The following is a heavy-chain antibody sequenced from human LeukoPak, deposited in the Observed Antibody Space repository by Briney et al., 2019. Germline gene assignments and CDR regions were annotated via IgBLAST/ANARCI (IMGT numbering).Heavy chain of an antibody. D-gene: IGHD3-10*01. CDR1: GYTFTDYY. CDR2: IYPDSGGT. Sequence: ASVKVSCKASGYTFTDYYMHWVRQAPGHGLEWMDWIYPDSGGTNYAQKFQGRVTMTRDTSISTAYMGLSRLTSDDTAVYYCARGRSDYYLDSWGQGTLVTVSS. CDR3: ARGRSDYYLDS. V-gene: IGHV1-2*02. J-gene: IGHJ4*02.